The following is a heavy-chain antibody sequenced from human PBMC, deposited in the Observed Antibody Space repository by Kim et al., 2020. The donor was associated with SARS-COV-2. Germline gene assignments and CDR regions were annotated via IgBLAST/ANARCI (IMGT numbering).Heavy chain of an antibody. D-gene: IGHD1-1*01. CDR1: GFTFGDYA. CDR2: ISWNSGSI. CDR3: AKAHGAAGTEEGYYFDY. Sequence: GGSLRLSCAASGFTFGDYAMHWVRQAPGKGLEWVSGISWNSGSIGYADSVKGPFTISRDNAKNSLYLQMNSLRAEDTALYYCAKAHGAAGTEEGYYFDYWGQGTLVTVSS. J-gene: IGHJ4*02. V-gene: IGHV3-9*01.